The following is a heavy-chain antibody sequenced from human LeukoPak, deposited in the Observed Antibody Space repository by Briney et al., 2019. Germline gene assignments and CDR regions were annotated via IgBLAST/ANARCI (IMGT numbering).Heavy chain of an antibody. D-gene: IGHD3-22*01. Sequence: ASVTVSCKASGYTFTGYYMHWVRQAPGQGLEWMGWMNPNSGNTGYAQKFQGRVTMTRNTSISTAYMELSSLRSEDTAVYYCARGSSGFNWFDPWGQGTLVTVSS. J-gene: IGHJ5*02. V-gene: IGHV1-8*02. CDR1: GYTFTGYY. CDR2: MNPNSGNT. CDR3: ARGSSGFNWFDP.